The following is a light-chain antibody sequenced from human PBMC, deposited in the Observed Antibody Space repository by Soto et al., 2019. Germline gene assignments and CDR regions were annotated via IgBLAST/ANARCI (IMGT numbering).Light chain of an antibody. CDR1: SSNIGRDY. V-gene: IGLV1-47*01. J-gene: IGLJ1*01. Sequence: QPVLTQPPSVSGTPGQRVNISCSGSSSNIGRDYVYWYQQFPGTAPKLLIYRGNQRPSGVPDRFSGSKSGTSASLAISGLRSDDESDYYCVSWDDSLSGLVFGTGTKLTVL. CDR3: VSWDDSLSGLV. CDR2: RGN.